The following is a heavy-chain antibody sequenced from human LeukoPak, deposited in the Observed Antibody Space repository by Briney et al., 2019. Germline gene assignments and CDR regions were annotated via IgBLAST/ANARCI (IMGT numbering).Heavy chain of an antibody. CDR1: GDSISGHP. V-gene: IGHV4-59*11. Sequence: SETLSLTCAVSGDSISGHPWSWIRQPPGKGLDYIVFIDYNGYTNYNPSLKSRVTISADTSKNQLSLNLNSVTSADAAVYYCARLAKCDGDCYSFDFWGQGILVAVSS. CDR3: ARLAKCDGDCYSFDF. D-gene: IGHD2-21*02. CDR2: IDYNGYT. J-gene: IGHJ4*02.